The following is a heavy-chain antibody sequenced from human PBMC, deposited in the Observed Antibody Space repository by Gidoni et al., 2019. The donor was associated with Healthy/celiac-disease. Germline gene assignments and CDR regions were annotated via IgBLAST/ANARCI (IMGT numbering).Heavy chain of an antibody. Sequence: QVQLVQSGAEVKKPGSSVTVSCTASGGTFSSYTISWVRQAPGQGLEWMGRIIPILGIANYAQKFQGRVTITADKSTSTAYMELSSLRSEDTAVYYCARAYYGSGSYSSVSDYYGMDVWGQGTTVTVSS. J-gene: IGHJ6*02. D-gene: IGHD3-10*01. CDR3: ARAYYGSGSYSSVSDYYGMDV. CDR2: IIPILGIA. V-gene: IGHV1-69*02. CDR1: GGTFSSYT.